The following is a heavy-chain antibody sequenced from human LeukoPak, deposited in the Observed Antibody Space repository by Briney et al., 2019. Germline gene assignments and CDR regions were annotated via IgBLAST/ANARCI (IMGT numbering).Heavy chain of an antibody. J-gene: IGHJ4*02. Sequence: GGSLRLSCAASGFNFSVYPMTWVRQAPGKGLEWVSALSNGGDNADYADSVKGRFTISRDNSKNTLYLQRNSLTAEDTAIYYCAKDRGYWGQGTLVTVSS. CDR2: LSNGGDNA. CDR3: AKDRGY. D-gene: IGHD2-15*01. V-gene: IGHV3-23*01. CDR1: GFNFSVYP.